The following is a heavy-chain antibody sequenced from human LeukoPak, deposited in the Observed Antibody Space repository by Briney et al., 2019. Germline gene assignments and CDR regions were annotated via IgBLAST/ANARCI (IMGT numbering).Heavy chain of an antibody. CDR3: AGSFYSSGWSYYYYGMDV. V-gene: IGHV1-2*02. CDR2: INPNSGGT. Sequence: ASVKVSCKASGYTFTGYYMHWVRQAPGQGLEWMGWINPNSGGTNYAQKFQGRVTMTRDTSISTAYMELSRLRSDDTAVYYCAGSFYSSGWSYYYYGMDVWGQGTTVTVPS. J-gene: IGHJ6*02. D-gene: IGHD6-19*01. CDR1: GYTFTGYY.